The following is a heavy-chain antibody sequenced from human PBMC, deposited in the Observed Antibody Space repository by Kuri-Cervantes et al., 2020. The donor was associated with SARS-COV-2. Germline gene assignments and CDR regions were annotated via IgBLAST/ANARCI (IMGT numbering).Heavy chain of an antibody. CDR3: ARASPPYGDFGTLDY. V-gene: IGHV3-33*08. CDR2: IWYDGSNK. D-gene: IGHD4-17*01. J-gene: IGHJ4*02. CDR1: GFTLSGHW. Sequence: GESLKISCAASGFTLSGHWIHWVRQAPGKGLEWVAVIWYDGSNKYYADSVKGRFTISRDNSKNTLYLQMNSLRAEDTAVYYCARASPPYGDFGTLDYWGQGTLVTVSS.